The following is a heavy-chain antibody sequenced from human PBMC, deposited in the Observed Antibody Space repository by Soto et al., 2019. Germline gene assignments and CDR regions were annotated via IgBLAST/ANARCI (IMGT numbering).Heavy chain of an antibody. D-gene: IGHD6-13*01. CDR3: ASTKYSSSKDIDY. CDR2: ISSSSSYI. Sequence: EVQLVESGGGLVKPGGSLRLSCAASGFTFSSYSMNWVRQAPGKGLEWVSSISSSSSYIYYADSMKGRFTISRDNAKNSLYLQKNSLRAEDTAVYFCASTKYSSSKDIDYWGQGTLVTVSS. J-gene: IGHJ4*02. CDR1: GFTFSSYS. V-gene: IGHV3-21*01.